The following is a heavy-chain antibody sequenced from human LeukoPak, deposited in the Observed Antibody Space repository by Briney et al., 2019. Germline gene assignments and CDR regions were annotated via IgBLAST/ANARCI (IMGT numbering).Heavy chain of an antibody. CDR2: ISSSGSTI. D-gene: IGHD4-17*01. Sequence: GGSLRLSCAASGFTFSSYEMNWVRQAPGKGLEWVSYISSSGSTIYYADSVKGRFTISRDNAKNSLYLQMNSLRAEDTAVYYCARFDGEETYFDYWGQGTLVTVSS. CDR1: GFTFSSYE. J-gene: IGHJ4*02. CDR3: ARFDGEETYFDY. V-gene: IGHV3-48*03.